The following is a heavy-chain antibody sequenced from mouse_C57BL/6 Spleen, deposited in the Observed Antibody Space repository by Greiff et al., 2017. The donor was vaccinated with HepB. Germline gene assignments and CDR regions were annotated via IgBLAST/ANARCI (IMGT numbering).Heavy chain of an antibody. D-gene: IGHD1-1*01. Sequence: VQLQQSGAELVRPGASVTLSCKASGYTFTDYEMHWVKQTPVHGLEWIGAIDPETGGTAYNQKFKGKAILTADKSSSTAYMELRSLTSEDSAVYYCTREDYYGRRYFDVWGTGTTVTVSS. CDR2: IDPETGGT. CDR1: GYTFTDYE. J-gene: IGHJ1*03. V-gene: IGHV1-15*01. CDR3: TREDYYGRRYFDV.